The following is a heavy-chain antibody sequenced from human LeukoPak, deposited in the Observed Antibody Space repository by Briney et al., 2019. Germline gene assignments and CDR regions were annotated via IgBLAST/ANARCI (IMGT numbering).Heavy chain of an antibody. Sequence: SETLSLTCTVSGGSISSYYWSWIRQPPGKGLEWIGYIYYSGSTNYNPSLKSRVTISVDTSKNQFSLKLSSVTAADTAVYYCARRGYYYDSSGYAYWGQGTLVTVSS. V-gene: IGHV4-59*08. CDR3: ARRGYYYDSSGYAY. D-gene: IGHD3-22*01. CDR2: IYYSGST. CDR1: GGSISSYY. J-gene: IGHJ4*02.